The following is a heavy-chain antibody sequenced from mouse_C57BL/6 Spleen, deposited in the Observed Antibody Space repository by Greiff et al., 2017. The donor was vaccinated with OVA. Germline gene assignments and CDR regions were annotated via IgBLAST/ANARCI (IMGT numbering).Heavy chain of an antibody. J-gene: IGHJ2*01. V-gene: IGHV1-26*01. D-gene: IGHD1-1*01. CDR3: ARPSYYYFDY. CDR2: INPNNGGT. CDR1: GYTFTDYY. Sequence: VQLKQSGPELVKPGASVKISCKASGYTFTDYYMNWVKQSHGKSLEWIGDINPNNGGTSYNQKFKGKATLPVDKSSSTAYMELRSLTSEDSAVYYCARPSYYYFDYWGQGTTLTVSS.